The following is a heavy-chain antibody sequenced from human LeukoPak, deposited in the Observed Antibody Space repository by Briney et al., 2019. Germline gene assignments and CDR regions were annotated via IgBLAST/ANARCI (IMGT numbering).Heavy chain of an antibody. V-gene: IGHV3-66*01. J-gene: IGHJ4*02. D-gene: IGHD5-12*01. CDR2: IYSGGST. CDR1: GFIFKSYW. CDR3: ARGPGGYHNT. Sequence: PGGSLRLSCAASGFIFKSYWMSWVRQAPGKGLEWVSLIYSGGSTYYADSVKGRFTISRDNSKNTLYLQMNSLRAEDTAVYYCARGPGGYHNTGGQGTLVTVSS.